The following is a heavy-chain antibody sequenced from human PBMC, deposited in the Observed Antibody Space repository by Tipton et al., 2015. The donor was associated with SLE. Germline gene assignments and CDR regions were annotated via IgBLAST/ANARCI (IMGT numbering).Heavy chain of an antibody. D-gene: IGHD6-6*01. CDR3: ASHHSVYSGSGGYCGMDV. Sequence: QLVQSGAEVKKTGESLKISCKGSGYSFTSYWIGWVRQMPGKGLEWMGIIYPGDSDTRDSPSFQGQVTISADKSISTAYLQWSSLKASDTAMFYCASHHSVYSGSGGYCGMDVWGQGTSVTVSS. CDR2: IYPGDSDT. V-gene: IGHV5-51*03. J-gene: IGHJ6*02. CDR1: GYSFTSYW.